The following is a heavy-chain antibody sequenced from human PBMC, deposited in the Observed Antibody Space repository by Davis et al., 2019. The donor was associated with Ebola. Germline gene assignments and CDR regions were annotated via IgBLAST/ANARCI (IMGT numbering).Heavy chain of an antibody. CDR3: ARGDGYNFWDH. D-gene: IGHD5-24*01. J-gene: IGHJ4*02. CDR1: VITFSSYA. Sequence: GESLKISCTDSVITFSSYAMTWVRQAPGKGLEWVSAISGSGGSTYYADSVKGRFTISRDISKNTVYLQMNSLRAEDTAVYYCARGDGYNFWDHWGQGILVTVSS. V-gene: IGHV3-23*01. CDR2: ISGSGGST.